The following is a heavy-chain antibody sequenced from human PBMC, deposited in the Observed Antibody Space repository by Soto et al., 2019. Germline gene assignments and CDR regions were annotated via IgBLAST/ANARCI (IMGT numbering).Heavy chain of an antibody. V-gene: IGHV4-59*01. Sequence: SETLSLTCTVSGGSISSYYWSWIRQPRGKGLEWIGYIYYSRSTSYNPSLKTRVTISVDTSKNQFSLKLSSVTAADTAVYYCARERIAAAGARGALDIWAQGTMVPVSS. J-gene: IGHJ3*02. CDR2: IYYSRST. CDR3: ARERIAAAGARGALDI. CDR1: GGSISSYY. D-gene: IGHD6-13*01.